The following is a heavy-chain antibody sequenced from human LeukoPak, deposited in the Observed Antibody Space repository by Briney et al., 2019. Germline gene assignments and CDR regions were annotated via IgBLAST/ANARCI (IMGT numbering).Heavy chain of an antibody. V-gene: IGHV3-33*01. J-gene: IGHJ4*02. CDR2: IWYDGSHR. CDR1: GFTFSSYG. D-gene: IGHD6-13*01. Sequence: GGSLRLSCVASGFTFSSYGMSWVRQAPGKGLEWVAVIWYDGSHRYYADSVKGRFTISRDNSKNTLYLQMDSLRAEDTAVYYCARLGSSWTFDYWGQGTLVTVSS. CDR3: ARLGSSWTFDY.